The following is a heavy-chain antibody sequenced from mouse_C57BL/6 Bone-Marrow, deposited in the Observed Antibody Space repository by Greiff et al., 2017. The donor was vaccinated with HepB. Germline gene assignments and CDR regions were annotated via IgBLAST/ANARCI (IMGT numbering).Heavy chain of an antibody. J-gene: IGHJ4*01. V-gene: IGHV1-5*01. CDR3: TPITTVDGYYAMDY. CDR2: IYPGNSDT. Sequence: EVQLVESGTVLARPGASVKMSCKTSGYTFTSYWMHWVKQRPGQGLEWIGAIYPGNSDTSYNQKFKGKAKLTAVTSASTAYMELSSLTNEDSAVYYCTPITTVDGYYAMDYWGQGTSVTVSS. CDR1: GYTFTSYW. D-gene: IGHD1-1*01.